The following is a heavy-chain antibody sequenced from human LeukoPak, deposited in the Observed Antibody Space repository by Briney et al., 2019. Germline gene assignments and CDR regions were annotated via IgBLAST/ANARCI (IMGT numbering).Heavy chain of an antibody. CDR3: ARAYDSSGYYFDY. J-gene: IGHJ4*02. CDR1: GGSISSGDYY. D-gene: IGHD3-22*01. Sequence: SQTLSLTCTVSGGSISSGDYYWSWIRQPPGKGLEWIGYIYYSGSTYYNPSLKSRVTISVDTSKNQFSLKLGSVTAADTAVYYCARAYDSSGYYFDYWGQGTLVTVSS. V-gene: IGHV4-30-4*01. CDR2: IYYSGST.